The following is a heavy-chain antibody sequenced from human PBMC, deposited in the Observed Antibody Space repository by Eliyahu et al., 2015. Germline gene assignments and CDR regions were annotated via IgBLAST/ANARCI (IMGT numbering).Heavy chain of an antibody. CDR1: XSTFSDYY. J-gene: IGHJ5*02. V-gene: IGHV3-11*06. CDR3: ARVSHADWFDP. CDR2: ITSGSSFT. D-gene: IGHD6-25*01. Sequence: QVQLVESGGGLVNPGGSLRXSXTASXSTFSDYYMTWIRQAPGKGLEWISYITSGSSFTNYADSVKGRFTISRDNAKNSLYLQMNSLRAEDTAVYYCARVSHADWFDPWGQGTLVTVSS.